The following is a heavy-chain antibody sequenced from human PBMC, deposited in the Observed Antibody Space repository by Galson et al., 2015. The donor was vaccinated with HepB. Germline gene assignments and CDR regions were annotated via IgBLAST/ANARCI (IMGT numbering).Heavy chain of an antibody. Sequence: PALVKPTQTPTLTCTVSGFSLSTDGMAVGWIRQPPGKALEWLALIYWDDTQTLGPFLETRLTVTSDTSVNQVVLTMTNLNPGDTATYYCASSQYAVTSAFDVWGQEQWSLSLQ. CDR1: GFSLSTDGMA. J-gene: IGHJ3*01. D-gene: IGHD4-17*01. V-gene: IGHV2-5*05. CDR3: ASSQYAVTSAFDV. CDR2: IYWDDTQ.